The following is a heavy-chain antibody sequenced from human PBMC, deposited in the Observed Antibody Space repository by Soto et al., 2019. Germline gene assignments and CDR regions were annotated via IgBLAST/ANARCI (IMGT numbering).Heavy chain of an antibody. D-gene: IGHD3-22*01. CDR1: GGTFSSYA. J-gene: IGHJ4*02. CDR3: ARVRGYDFLPDGSGYLFDY. V-gene: IGHV1-69*12. Sequence: QVQLVQSGAEVKKPGSSVKVSCKASGGTFSSYAISWVRQAPGQGLEWMGGIIPIFGTANYAQKFQGRVTITADESTSTAYMERSRLRSEDTAVYYCARVRGYDFLPDGSGYLFDYWGQGTLVTVSS. CDR2: IIPIFGTA.